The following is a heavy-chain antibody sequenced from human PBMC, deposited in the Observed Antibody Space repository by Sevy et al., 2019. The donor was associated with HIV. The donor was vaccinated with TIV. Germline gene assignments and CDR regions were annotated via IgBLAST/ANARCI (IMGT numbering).Heavy chain of an antibody. J-gene: IGHJ4*02. D-gene: IGHD7-27*01. Sequence: GGSLRLSCAASGFTFSTYSMTWVRQAPRKGLEWVSAISDTGTSTYYTDSVEGRFTTSRDNSKSTLFLHMNSLRAEETALYYCAKFAGDFPHFDFWGLGTLVTVSS. CDR3: AKFAGDFPHFDF. CDR2: ISDTGTST. CDR1: GFTFSTYS. V-gene: IGHV3-23*01.